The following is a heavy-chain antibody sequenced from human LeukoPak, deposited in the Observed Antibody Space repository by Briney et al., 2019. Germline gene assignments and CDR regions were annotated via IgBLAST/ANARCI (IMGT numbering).Heavy chain of an antibody. D-gene: IGHD3-22*01. Sequence: QPGGSLRLSCSTSGFTFSSYGMHWVRQAPGKGLEWVAFIRYDGSNKYYADSVKGRFTISRDNSKNTLYLQMNSLRAEDTAVYYCARESESYDSSGSTFKYWGQGTLVTVSS. CDR3: ARESESYDSSGSTFKY. CDR2: IRYDGSNK. V-gene: IGHV3-30*02. CDR1: GFTFSSYG. J-gene: IGHJ4*02.